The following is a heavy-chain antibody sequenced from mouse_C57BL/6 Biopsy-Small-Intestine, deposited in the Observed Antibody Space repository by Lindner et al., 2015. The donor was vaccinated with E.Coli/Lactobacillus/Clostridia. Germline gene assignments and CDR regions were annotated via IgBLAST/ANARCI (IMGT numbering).Heavy chain of an antibody. CDR3: AYGDHWYFDV. D-gene: IGHD2-13*01. Sequence: VQLQESGPELVKPGASVKMSCKTSGYTFTSYVMHWVKQKPGQALEWIGYIDPDNDGPTYNEKFKGKAALTSDRSSSTTYMELSSLTSEDSAVYYCAYGDHWYFDVWGAGTPVTVSS. CDR2: IDPDNDGP. CDR1: GYTFTSYV. V-gene: IGHV1-14*01. J-gene: IGHJ1*01.